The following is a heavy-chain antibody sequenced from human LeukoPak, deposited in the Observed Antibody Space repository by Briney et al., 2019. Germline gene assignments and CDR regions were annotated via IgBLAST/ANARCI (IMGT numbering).Heavy chain of an antibody. J-gene: IGHJ4*02. CDR2: IKQDGSEK. CDR3: ATGGSWHAH. Sequence: PGGSLRLSCAVSGLSFSSYWMSWVRQAPGKGLEWVANIKQDGSEKYYVDSVKGRFTISRDNAKNSLYLQMDSLRVEDTAVYHFATGGSWHAHWGQGILVTVSS. D-gene: IGHD6-13*01. CDR1: GLSFSSYW. V-gene: IGHV3-7*02.